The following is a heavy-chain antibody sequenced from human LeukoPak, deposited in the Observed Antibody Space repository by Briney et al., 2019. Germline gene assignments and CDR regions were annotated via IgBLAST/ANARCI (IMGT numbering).Heavy chain of an antibody. J-gene: IGHJ4*02. V-gene: IGHV3-7*03. Sequence: GGSMRLSCAASGFTFYSYWMSWVRQAPGKGLEWVANIEQDGSEKYYVDSVKGRFTISRDNAKNSLYLQMNSLRAEDTAVYYCARGYSYVYYWGQGTLVTVSS. CDR1: GFTFYSYW. CDR2: IEQDGSEK. D-gene: IGHD5-18*01. CDR3: ARGYSYVYY.